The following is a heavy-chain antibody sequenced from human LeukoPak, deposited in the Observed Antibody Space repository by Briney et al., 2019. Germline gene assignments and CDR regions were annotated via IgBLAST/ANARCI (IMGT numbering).Heavy chain of an antibody. D-gene: IGHD3-22*01. CDR1: GYTFMNYG. J-gene: IGHJ4*02. CDR3: ARDGESSSWYYGSAY. CDR2: ISAYNGNT. V-gene: IGHV1-18*04. Sequence: ASVKVSCKASGYTFMNYGINWVRQAPGQGLEWLGWISAYNGNTRSVENLQGRTTMTRDTSTSTAYLELRSLTSDDTAVYYCARDGESSSWYYGSAYWGQGTLVTVSS.